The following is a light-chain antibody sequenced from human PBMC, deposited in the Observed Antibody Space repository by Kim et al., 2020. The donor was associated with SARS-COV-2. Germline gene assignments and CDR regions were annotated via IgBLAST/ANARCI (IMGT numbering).Light chain of an antibody. J-gene: IGLJ2*01. Sequence: SYELTQPPSVSVAPGKTARTTCGGDNIGRKSVHWYQQRAVQAPVLVIYYDSDRPSGIPERFSGSNSGNTATLTISSVEAGDEADYYCQVWDGTTDRPIFGGGTKLTVL. V-gene: IGLV3-21*04. CDR2: YDS. CDR1: NIGRKS. CDR3: QVWDGTTDRPI.